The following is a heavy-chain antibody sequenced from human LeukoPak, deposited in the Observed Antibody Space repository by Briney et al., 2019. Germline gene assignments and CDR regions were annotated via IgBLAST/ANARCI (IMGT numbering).Heavy chain of an antibody. Sequence: GASVKVSCKASGYTFTSYGISWVRQAPGQGLEWMGWISAYNGNTNYAQKLQGRVTMTTDTSASTAYMELRSLRSDDTAVYYCARGDNWNYYYGMDVWGQGTTVTVSS. CDR1: GYTFTSYG. V-gene: IGHV1-18*01. D-gene: IGHD1-20*01. CDR2: ISAYNGNT. J-gene: IGHJ6*02. CDR3: ARGDNWNYYYGMDV.